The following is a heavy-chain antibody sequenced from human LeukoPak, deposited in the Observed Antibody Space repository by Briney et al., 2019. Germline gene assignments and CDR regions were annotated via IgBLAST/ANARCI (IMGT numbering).Heavy chain of an antibody. J-gene: IGHJ4*02. CDR2: IYYSGST. D-gene: IGHD3-22*01. Sequence: SETLSLTCTVSGGSISSGGYYWSWIRQHPGKGLEWIGYIYYSGSTYYNPSLKSRVTISVDTSKNQFSLKLSSVTAADTAVYYCARAGIYDSSGYSYRFFDYWGQGTLVTVSS. CDR1: GGSISSGGYY. CDR3: ARAGIYDSSGYSYRFFDY. V-gene: IGHV4-31*03.